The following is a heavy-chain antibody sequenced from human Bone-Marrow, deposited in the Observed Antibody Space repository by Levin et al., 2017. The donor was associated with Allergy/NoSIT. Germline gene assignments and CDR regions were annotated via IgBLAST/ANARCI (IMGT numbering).Heavy chain of an antibody. CDR3: TRDHVSDYGDYEGRLSPYYYMDV. CDR2: IDYSGKT. CDR1: GGSTSTGGYY. J-gene: IGHJ6*03. Sequence: PSETLSLTCTVTGGSTSTGGYYWNWIRQRPGKGLEWIGYIDYSGKTHYNPSLQSRATMSVDTSQNHFSLKLSSVTAADTAVYYCTRDHVSDYGDYEGRLSPYYYMDVWGKGTTVTVSS. D-gene: IGHD4-17*01. V-gene: IGHV4-31*03.